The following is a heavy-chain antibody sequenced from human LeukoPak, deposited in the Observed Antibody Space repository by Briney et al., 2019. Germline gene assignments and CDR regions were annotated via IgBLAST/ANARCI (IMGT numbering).Heavy chain of an antibody. CDR1: GFTFSIYW. D-gene: IGHD4-17*01. J-gene: IGHJ3*02. V-gene: IGHV3-7*03. CDR3: ARADGRYRLRRHDAFEI. Sequence: PGGSLRLSCAASGFTFSIYWMSWVRQAPGKGLEWVANMKQDGSEKYYVDSVKGRFTISRDNAKNSLYLQMNSLTAADTAVYYCARADGRYRLRRHDAFEIWGQGTMVTVSS. CDR2: MKQDGSEK.